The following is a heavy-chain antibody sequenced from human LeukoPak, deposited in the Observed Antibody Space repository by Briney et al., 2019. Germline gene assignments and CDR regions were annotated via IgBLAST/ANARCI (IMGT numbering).Heavy chain of an antibody. CDR2: INPYSGDT. D-gene: IGHD6-13*01. CDR3: ARDQGSLTRSWYTGY. V-gene: IGHV1-2*06. Sequence: GASLKVSCEAFRYTFTCYHIHWVRHAPGQGREWMGRINPYSGDTNFAQKFQGRVTMTRDTSNTTAYMDLSSLTPDDTAVYFCARDQGSLTRSWYTGYWGQGTQVTVSS. J-gene: IGHJ4*02. CDR1: RYTFTCYH.